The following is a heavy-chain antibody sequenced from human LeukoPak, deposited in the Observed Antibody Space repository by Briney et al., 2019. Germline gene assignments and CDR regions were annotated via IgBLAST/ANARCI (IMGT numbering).Heavy chain of an antibody. V-gene: IGHV3-21*01. J-gene: IGHJ4*02. D-gene: IGHD3-22*01. CDR2: ISSSSSYI. Sequence: GGSLRLSCAASGFTFSSYSMNWVRQAPGKGLEWVSSISSSSSYIYYADSVKGRFTISRDNAKNSLYLQMNSLRAEDTAVYYCAREGVDSSGYPYFDYWGQGTLVTVSS. CDR1: GFTFSSYS. CDR3: AREGVDSSGYPYFDY.